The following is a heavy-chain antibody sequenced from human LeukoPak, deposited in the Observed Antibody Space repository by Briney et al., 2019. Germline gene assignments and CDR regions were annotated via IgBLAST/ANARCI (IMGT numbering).Heavy chain of an antibody. V-gene: IGHV1-2*02. Sequence: ASVKVSCKASGYTFTGYYMHWVRQAPGQGVEWMGWINPNSGGTNYAQKFQGRVTMTRDTSISTAYMDLSRLRSDDTAVYYCARGSIVGATFDYFDYWGQGTLVTVSS. J-gene: IGHJ4*02. CDR2: INPNSGGT. CDR1: GYTFTGYY. CDR3: ARGSIVGATFDYFDY. D-gene: IGHD1-26*01.